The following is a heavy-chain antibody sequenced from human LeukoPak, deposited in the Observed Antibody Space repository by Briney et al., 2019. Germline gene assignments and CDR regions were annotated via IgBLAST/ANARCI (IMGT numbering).Heavy chain of an antibody. J-gene: IGHJ4*02. CDR3: VRTGSGWYGTFDY. CDR1: GGSISSYY. D-gene: IGHD6-19*01. V-gene: IGHV4-59*01. CDR2: IYYSGST. Sequence: SETLSLTCTVSGGSISSYYWSWIRQPPGKGLEWIGYIYYSGSTNYNPSLKSRVTISVDTSKNQFSLKLSSVTAADTAVYYCVRTGSGWYGTFDYWGQGTLVTVSS.